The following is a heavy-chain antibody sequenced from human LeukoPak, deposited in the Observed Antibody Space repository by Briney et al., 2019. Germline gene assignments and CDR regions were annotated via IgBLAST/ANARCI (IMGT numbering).Heavy chain of an antibody. J-gene: IGHJ4*02. D-gene: IGHD3-9*01. CDR1: GFTFSSYA. CDR3: AEDSIRDFDWLCFDY. CDR2: ISGSGGST. V-gene: IGHV3-23*01. Sequence: PGGSLRLSCAASGFTFSSYAMSWVRQAPGKGLEWVSAISGSGGSTYYADSVKGRFTISRDNSKNTLYLQMNSLRAEDTAVYFRAEDSIRDFDWLCFDYWGQGTLVTVSS.